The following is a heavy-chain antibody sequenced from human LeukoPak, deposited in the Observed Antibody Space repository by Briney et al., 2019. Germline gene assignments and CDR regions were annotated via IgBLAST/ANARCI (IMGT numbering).Heavy chain of an antibody. CDR1: GYTFTSYG. D-gene: IGHD2-2*01. CDR2: ISAYNGNT. J-gene: IGHJ4*02. CDR3: ARDVGCSSTSCYAHFDY. V-gene: IGHV1-18*04. Sequence: ASVKVSCKASGYTFTSYGISWVRQAPGQGLEWMGWISAYNGNTNYAQKLQGRVTMTTDTSTSTAHTELRSLRSDDTAVYYCARDVGCSSTSCYAHFDYWGQGTLVTVSS.